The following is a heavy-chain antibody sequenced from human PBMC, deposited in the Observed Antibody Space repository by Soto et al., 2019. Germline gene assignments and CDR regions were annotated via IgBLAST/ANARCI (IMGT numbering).Heavy chain of an antibody. CDR2: IYYSGST. CDR3: ASSSGYYDSSGTGLLDI. J-gene: IGHJ3*02. CDR1: GGSISSSSYY. D-gene: IGHD3-22*01. Sequence: LSLTCTVSGGSISSSSYYWVWIRQPPGKGLEWIGSIYYSGSTYYNPSLKSRVTISVDTSKNQFSLKLSSVTAADTAVYYCASSSGYYDSSGTGLLDIWGQGTMVTVS. V-gene: IGHV4-39*01.